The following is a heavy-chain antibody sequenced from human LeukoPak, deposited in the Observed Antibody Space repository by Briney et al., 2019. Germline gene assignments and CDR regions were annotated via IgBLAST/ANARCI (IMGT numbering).Heavy chain of an antibody. D-gene: IGHD3-10*01. CDR1: GFTFSSYW. CDR3: ARDGHYYYGSGSYIGY. CDR2: IKQDGSEK. V-gene: IGHV3-7*01. J-gene: IGHJ4*02. Sequence: GGSLRLSCAASGFTFSSYWMSWVRQAPGKGLEWVANIKQDGSEKYYVDSVKGRFTISRDNAKNSLYLQMNSLRAEDTAVYYCARDGHYYYGSGSYIGYWGQGTLVTVSS.